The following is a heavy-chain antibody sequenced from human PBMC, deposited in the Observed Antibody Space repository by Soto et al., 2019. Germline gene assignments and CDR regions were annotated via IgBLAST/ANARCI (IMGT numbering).Heavy chain of an antibody. Sequence: PGGSLRLSCAVSGFALSAYWMHWVRQAPGKGLVWISRSSSDGTMSDYADSVKGRFTISRDNAKSTVLLEMSSLRAEDTAVYYCARADSRVWTYDYHGMDVWGQGTTVTVSS. V-gene: IGHV3-74*01. J-gene: IGHJ6*02. CDR3: ARADSRVWTYDYHGMDV. D-gene: IGHD3-16*01. CDR1: GFALSAYW. CDR2: SSSDGTMS.